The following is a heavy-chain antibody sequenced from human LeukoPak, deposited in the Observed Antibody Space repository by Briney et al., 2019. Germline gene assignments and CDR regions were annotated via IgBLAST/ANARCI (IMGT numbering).Heavy chain of an antibody. D-gene: IGHD3-3*01. V-gene: IGHV3-53*01. J-gene: IGHJ4*02. CDR1: GFTFSTYW. Sequence: GGSLRLSCAASGFTFSTYWTHWVRQAPGKGLEWVSVIYSGGSTYYADSVKGRLTISRDNSKNTLYLQMNSLRAEDTAVYYCAKTISQYYDFWSGYYSPFDYWGQGILVTVSS. CDR2: IYSGGST. CDR3: AKTISQYYDFWSGYYSPFDY.